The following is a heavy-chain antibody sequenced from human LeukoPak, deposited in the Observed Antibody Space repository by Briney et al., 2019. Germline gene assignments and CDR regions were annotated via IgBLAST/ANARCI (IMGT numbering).Heavy chain of an antibody. CDR3: ARRYYDFWSGYYIFDY. V-gene: IGHV4-31*03. CDR2: IYYSGST. D-gene: IGHD3-3*01. J-gene: IGHJ4*02. Sequence: SETLSLTCTVSGGSINSSNYSWGWIRQPPGRGLEWIGYIYYSGSTYYNPSLKSRVTISVDTSKNQFSLKLSSVAAADTAVYYCARRYYDFWSGYYIFDYWGQGTLVTVSS. CDR1: GGSINSSNYS.